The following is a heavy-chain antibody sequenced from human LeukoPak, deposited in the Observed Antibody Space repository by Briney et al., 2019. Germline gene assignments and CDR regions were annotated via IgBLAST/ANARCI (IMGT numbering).Heavy chain of an antibody. J-gene: IGHJ4*02. CDR3: AKDHDCSSTSCYGETYYFDY. Sequence: PGGPLRLSCAASGFTFSSYAMHWVRQAPGKGLEWVAVISYDGSNKYYADSVKGRFTISRDNSKNTLYLQMNSLRAEDTAVYYCAKDHDCSSTSCYGETYYFDYWGQGTLVTVSS. CDR1: GFTFSSYA. CDR2: ISYDGSNK. V-gene: IGHV3-30-3*01. D-gene: IGHD2-2*01.